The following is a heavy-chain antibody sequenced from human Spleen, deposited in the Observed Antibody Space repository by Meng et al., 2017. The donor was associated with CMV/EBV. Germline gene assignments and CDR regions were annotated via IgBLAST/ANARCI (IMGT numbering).Heavy chain of an antibody. CDR1: GLTFDDYA. J-gene: IGHJ4*02. CDR2: ISWNSGSI. D-gene: IGHD3-3*01. CDR3: ARQYYEDKADYRHFDY. Sequence: SLKISCAASGLTFDDYAMHWVRQAPGKGLEWVSGISWNSGSIGYADSVKGRFTISRDNAKNSLYLQMNSLRAEDTAVYYCARQYYEDKADYRHFDYWGQGTLVTVSS. V-gene: IGHV3-9*01.